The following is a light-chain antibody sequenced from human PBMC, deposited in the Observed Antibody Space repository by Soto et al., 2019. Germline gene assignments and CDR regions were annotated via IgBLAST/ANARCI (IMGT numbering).Light chain of an antibody. Sequence: QSALTQPASVSGSPGQSITISCTGPRRDVGGYNYVAWDQQHPGKSTKLMIYEVINRPSGVSNRFSGSHSGNTASLTISVLHAEYEADYYCSSYTSSSTRVFGGGTKLTVL. CDR3: SSYTSSSTRV. CDR1: RRDVGGYNY. V-gene: IGLV2-14*01. J-gene: IGLJ3*02. CDR2: EVI.